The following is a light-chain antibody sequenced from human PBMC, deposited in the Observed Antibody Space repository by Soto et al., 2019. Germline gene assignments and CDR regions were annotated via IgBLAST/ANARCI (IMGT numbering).Light chain of an antibody. CDR3: PAWNDSLNRLV. Sequence: QSVLTQPPSASGTPGQRVTISCSGSSSNIGSNTVNCYQQLPGTAPKLLIYNNNQRPSGVPDRFSGSKSGTSASLAIRGLQSDDEADYYCPAWNDSLNRLVFGTGTKLTVL. V-gene: IGLV1-44*01. CDR1: SSNIGSNT. CDR2: NNN. J-gene: IGLJ1*01.